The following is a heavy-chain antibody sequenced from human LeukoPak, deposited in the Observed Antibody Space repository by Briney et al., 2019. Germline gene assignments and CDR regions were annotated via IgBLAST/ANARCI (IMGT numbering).Heavy chain of an antibody. Sequence: KPSETLSLTCAVYGGSFSGYYWSWIRQTPGKGLEWIGEINHSGSTNYNPSLKSRDTISVDTSKNQFSLKLSSVTAADTAVYYCARGPNLTGYAFDIWGQGTMVTVSS. V-gene: IGHV4-34*01. CDR3: ARGPNLTGYAFDI. CDR1: GGSFSGYY. J-gene: IGHJ3*02. CDR2: INHSGST. D-gene: IGHD3-9*01.